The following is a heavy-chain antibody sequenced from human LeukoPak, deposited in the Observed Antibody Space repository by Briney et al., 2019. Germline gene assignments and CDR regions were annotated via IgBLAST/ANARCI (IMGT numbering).Heavy chain of an antibody. CDR1: GDSISSHY. CDR2: IYYSGTT. D-gene: IGHD6-6*01. Sequence: SETLSLTCTVSGDSISSHYWSWIRQPPGKGLEWIAYIYYSGTTNYNPSLKSRVTISVDTSKNQFSLKVSSVTAADTAVYFCARGVPRSRLVAARPYYFDYWGQGTLVTVSS. V-gene: IGHV4-59*11. CDR3: ARGVPRSRLVAARPYYFDY. J-gene: IGHJ4*02.